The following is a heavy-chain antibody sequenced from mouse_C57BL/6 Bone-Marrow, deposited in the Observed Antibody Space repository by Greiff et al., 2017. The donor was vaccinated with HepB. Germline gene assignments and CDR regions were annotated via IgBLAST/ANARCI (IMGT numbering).Heavy chain of an antibody. J-gene: IGHJ2*01. CDR2: IDPSDSYT. Sequence: VQLQQPGAELVMPGASVKLSCKASGYTFTSYWMHWVKQRPGQGLEWIGEIDPSDSYTNYNQKFKGKSTLTVDKSSSTAYMQLSSLTSEDSAVYYCARQELGFDYWGQGTTLTVSS. V-gene: IGHV1-69*01. CDR3: ARQELGFDY. D-gene: IGHD4-1*01. CDR1: GYTFTSYW.